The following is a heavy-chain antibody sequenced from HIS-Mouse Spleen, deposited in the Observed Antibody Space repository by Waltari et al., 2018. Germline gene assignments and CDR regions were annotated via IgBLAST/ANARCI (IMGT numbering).Heavy chain of an antibody. V-gene: IGHV3-30*18. Sequence: QVQLVESGGGVVQPGRSVGPPWAAWGFTSRRYGLHGVRQAPGKGLEWVAVISYDGSNKYYADSVKGRFTISRDNSKNTLYLQMNSLRAEDTAVYYCAKASSGWLDYWGQGTLVTVSS. CDR2: ISYDGSNK. D-gene: IGHD6-19*01. J-gene: IGHJ4*02. CDR3: AKASSGWLDY. CDR1: GFTSRRYG.